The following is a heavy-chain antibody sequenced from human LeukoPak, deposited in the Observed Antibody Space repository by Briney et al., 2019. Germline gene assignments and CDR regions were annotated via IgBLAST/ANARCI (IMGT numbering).Heavy chain of an antibody. Sequence: GESLKISCKGSGYSFTSYWIGWVRQMPGKGLEWMVIIYPGDSDTRYSPSFQGQVTISADKSISTAYLQWSSLKASDTAMYYCARPGYCSGGSCYFDYWGQGTLVTVSS. CDR1: GYSFTSYW. V-gene: IGHV5-51*01. CDR3: ARPGYCSGGSCYFDY. CDR2: IYPGDSDT. J-gene: IGHJ4*02. D-gene: IGHD2-15*01.